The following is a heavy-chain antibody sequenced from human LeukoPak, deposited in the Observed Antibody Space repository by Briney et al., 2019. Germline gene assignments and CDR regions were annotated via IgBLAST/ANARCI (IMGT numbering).Heavy chain of an antibody. CDR1: GFTFSDYY. J-gene: IGHJ4*02. D-gene: IGHD6-13*01. CDR2: ISSFSNFR. CDR3: ARPTIAAAGNFEY. V-gene: IGHV3-11*03. Sequence: GGSLRLSCAASGFTFSDYYMSWIRQAPGKALEWVSHISSFSNFRSYADSVKGRFTISRDNAKNSLYLQVNSLRAEDTAVYYCARPTIAAAGNFEYWGQGTLVTVSS.